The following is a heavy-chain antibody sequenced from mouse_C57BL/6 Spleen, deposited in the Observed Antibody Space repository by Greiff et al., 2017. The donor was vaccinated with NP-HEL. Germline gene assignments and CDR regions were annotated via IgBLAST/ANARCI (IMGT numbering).Heavy chain of an antibody. J-gene: IGHJ2*01. CDR3: TREALGLVYFDY. CDR2: ISSGGDYI. D-gene: IGHD4-1*01. V-gene: IGHV5-9-1*02. CDR1: GFTFSSYA. Sequence: EVKLMESGEGLVKPGGSLKLSCAASGFTFSSYAMSWVRQTPEKRLEWVAYISSGGDYIYYADTVKGRFTISRDNARNTLYLQMSSLKSEDTAMYYCTREALGLVYFDYWGQGTTLTVSS.